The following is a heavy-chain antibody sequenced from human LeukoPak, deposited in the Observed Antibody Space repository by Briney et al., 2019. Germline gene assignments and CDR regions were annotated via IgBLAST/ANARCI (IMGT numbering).Heavy chain of an antibody. CDR3: ARGIGY. V-gene: IGHV4-34*01. CDR2: INHSGST. J-gene: IGHJ4*02. Sequence: SETLPLTCAVYGGSFSGYYWSWIRQPPGKGLEWIGEINHSGSTNYNPSLKSRVTISVDTSKNQFSLKLSSVTAADTAVYYCARGIGYWGQGTLVTVSS. CDR1: GGSFSGYY.